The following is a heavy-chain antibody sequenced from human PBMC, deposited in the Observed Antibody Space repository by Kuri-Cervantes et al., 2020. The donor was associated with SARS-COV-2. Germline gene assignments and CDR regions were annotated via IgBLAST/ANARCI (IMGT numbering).Heavy chain of an antibody. Sequence: GESLKISCAASGFTLDDYGMSCVRQAPGKGLEWVSGINWNGGSTGYADSVKGRFTISRDNSKNTLYLQMNSLRAEDTAVYYCAKDRRMVGATRWFDPWGQGTLVTVSS. CDR2: INWNGGST. CDR3: AKDRRMVGATRWFDP. CDR1: GFTLDDYG. V-gene: IGHV3-20*04. D-gene: IGHD1-26*01. J-gene: IGHJ5*02.